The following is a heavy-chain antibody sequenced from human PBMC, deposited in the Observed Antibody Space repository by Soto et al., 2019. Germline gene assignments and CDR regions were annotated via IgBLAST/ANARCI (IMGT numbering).Heavy chain of an antibody. V-gene: IGHV5-51*01. J-gene: IGHJ4*02. D-gene: IGHD2-2*01. Sequence: PGESLKISCMGSGYSFTSYWIAWVRQMPGKGLEWMGIIYPGDSDTRYSPSFQGQVSISADKSISTAYLQWSSLKASDTAMYYCARHNLYCSSTSCYAFHFDYWGQGTLVTVSS. CDR1: GYSFTSYW. CDR2: IYPGDSDT. CDR3: ARHNLYCSSTSCYAFHFDY.